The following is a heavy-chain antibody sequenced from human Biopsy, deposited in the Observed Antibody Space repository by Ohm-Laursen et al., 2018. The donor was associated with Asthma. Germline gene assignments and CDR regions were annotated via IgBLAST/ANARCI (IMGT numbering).Heavy chain of an antibody. V-gene: IGHV3-20*01. D-gene: IGHD4-17*01. CDR2: INWNGGST. Sequence: SLRLSCTASGFTFDDYAMSGVRQAPGKGLEWVSGINWNGGSTGYADSVKGRFTISRDNAKNSLYLQMNSLRAEDTALYHCARDRAVTGLNDAFDTWGQGTMVTVSS. CDR3: ARDRAVTGLNDAFDT. CDR1: GFTFDDYA. J-gene: IGHJ3*02.